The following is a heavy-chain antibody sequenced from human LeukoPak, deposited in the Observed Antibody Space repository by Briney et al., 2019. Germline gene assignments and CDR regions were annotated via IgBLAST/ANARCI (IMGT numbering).Heavy chain of an antibody. V-gene: IGHV4-59*01. CDR2: IYYSGST. D-gene: IGHD1-26*01. Sequence: SETLPLTCTVSGGSISSYYWSWIRQPPGKGLEWIGYIYYSGSTNYNPSLKSRVTISVDTSKNQFSLKLSSVTAADTAVYYCARVASGRWYPRRAFDIWGQGTMVTVSS. CDR3: ARVASGRWYPRRAFDI. J-gene: IGHJ3*02. CDR1: GGSISSYY.